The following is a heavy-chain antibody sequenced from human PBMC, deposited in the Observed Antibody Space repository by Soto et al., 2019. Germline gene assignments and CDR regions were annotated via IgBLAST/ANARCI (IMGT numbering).Heavy chain of an antibody. CDR2: ISGSGATT. CDR3: ARRYYGLYGLDV. D-gene: IGHD3-16*01. CDR1: GFTFSSYA. J-gene: IGHJ6*02. Sequence: PGGSLRLSCAASGFTFSSYAMSWVRQAPGKGLEWISAISGSGATTYYADSMKGRFTVSRDNSNNTLYLQMSSLRVEDTALYYCARRYYGLYGLDVWGQGTTVTVSS. V-gene: IGHV3-23*01.